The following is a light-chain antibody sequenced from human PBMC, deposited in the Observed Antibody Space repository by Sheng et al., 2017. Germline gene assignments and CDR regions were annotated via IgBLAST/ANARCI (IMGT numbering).Light chain of an antibody. V-gene: IGLV1-44*01. J-gene: IGLJ1*01. Sequence: QSVLTQPPSVSGTPGQRVTISCSGGSSNIGTGTVNWYQQLPGTAPKLLIYGDNHRPSGVPDRFSGSKSGTSASLAITGLQAEDEADYYCQSYDSSLSGSDVFGTGTKVTVL. CDR3: QSYDSSLSGSDV. CDR2: GDN. CDR1: SSNIGTGT.